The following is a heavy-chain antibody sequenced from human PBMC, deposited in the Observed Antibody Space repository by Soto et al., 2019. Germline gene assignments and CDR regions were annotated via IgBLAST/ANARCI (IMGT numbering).Heavy chain of an antibody. CDR1: GYTFTTYG. CDR3: AREGEMPYYYYGLDV. V-gene: IGHV1-18*01. J-gene: IGHJ6*02. CDR2: ISGYNGHT. D-gene: IGHD3-16*01. Sequence: QVQLVQSGAEVRKPGASVKVSCKASGYTFTTYGISWVRQAPGQGLEWMGWISGYNGHTKYAQKFQGRVTMTTDTSTSTVYMDLRSLRSDDTAVYYCAREGEMPYYYYGLDVWGLGTTVTVSS.